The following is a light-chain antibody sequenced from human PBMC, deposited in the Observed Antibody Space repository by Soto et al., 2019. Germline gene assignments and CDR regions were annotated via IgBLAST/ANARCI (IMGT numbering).Light chain of an antibody. CDR2: DGT. CDR1: QHISDY. Sequence: DTRLAQSSSSLSASVGDRVTVTCQPGQHISDYLNWYQQKPGKAPKLLIYDGTKLETGVPSRFSGSGSGTEFTFTISSLQPEDTATYYCHQYFNPRTFGGGTKVDIK. CDR3: HQYFNPRT. V-gene: IGKV1-33*01. J-gene: IGKJ4*01.